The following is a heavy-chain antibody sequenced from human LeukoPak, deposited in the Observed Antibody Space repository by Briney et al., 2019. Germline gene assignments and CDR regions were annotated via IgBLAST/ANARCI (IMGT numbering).Heavy chain of an antibody. Sequence: PSETLSLTCTVSGGSISSYYWSWIRQPPGKGLEWIGYIYYSGSTNYNPSLKSRVTISVDTSKNQFSLKLSSVPAADTAVYYCARGDFYGSGNPHPSNWFDPWGQGTLVTVSS. D-gene: IGHD3-10*01. CDR3: ARGDFYGSGNPHPSNWFDP. J-gene: IGHJ5*02. CDR2: IYYSGST. V-gene: IGHV4-59*01. CDR1: GGSISSYY.